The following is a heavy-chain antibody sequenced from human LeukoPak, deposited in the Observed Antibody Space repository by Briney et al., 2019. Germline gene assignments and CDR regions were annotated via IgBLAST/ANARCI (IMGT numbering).Heavy chain of an antibody. Sequence: GASLRLSCAASGFTFSRYAMNWVRQAPGKGLEWVSAITDSGSSTYYADSVKGRFTISRDNSRSTLYLQMNSLRAEDTAVYYCAKDGEWNYGNYWGQGTLVTVSS. CDR3: AKDGEWNYGNY. J-gene: IGHJ4*02. V-gene: IGHV3-23*01. CDR1: GFTFSRYA. D-gene: IGHD1-7*01. CDR2: ITDSGSST.